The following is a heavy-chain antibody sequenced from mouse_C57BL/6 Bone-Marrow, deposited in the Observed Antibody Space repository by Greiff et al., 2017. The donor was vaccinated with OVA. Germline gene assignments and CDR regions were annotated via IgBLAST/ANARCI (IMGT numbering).Heavy chain of an antibody. J-gene: IGHJ3*01. Sequence: VQLQQPGAELVKPGASVKLSCKASGYTFTSYWMQWVKQRPGQGLEWIGEIDPSDSYTNYNQKFKGKATLTVDTSSSTAYMQLSSLTSEDSAVYYCALYGNYLAWFAYWGQGTLVTVSA. CDR2: IDPSDSYT. CDR3: ALYGNYLAWFAY. D-gene: IGHD2-1*01. V-gene: IGHV1-50*01. CDR1: GYTFTSYW.